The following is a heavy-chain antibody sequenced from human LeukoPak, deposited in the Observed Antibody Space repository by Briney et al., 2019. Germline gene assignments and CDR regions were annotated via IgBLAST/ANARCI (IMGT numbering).Heavy chain of an antibody. CDR2: IHSSGSAI. CDR1: GFTFNAYE. CDR3: ARERVAEFAI. V-gene: IGHV3-48*03. Sequence: GGSLRLSCAASGFTFNAYEMNWLRQAPGKGLEWVSYIHSSGSAIHYADSVKGRFTISRDNPKNSLYLQMNSLRVEDTAAYYCARERVAEFAIWGQATVVTVSS. J-gene: IGHJ3*02.